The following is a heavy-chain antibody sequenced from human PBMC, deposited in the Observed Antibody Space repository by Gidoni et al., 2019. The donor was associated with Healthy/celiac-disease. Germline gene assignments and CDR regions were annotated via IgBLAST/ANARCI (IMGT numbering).Heavy chain of an antibody. D-gene: IGHD6-19*01. Sequence: EVQLVESGGGWVRPGGSLRLTCAASRFTFSSYQMNWVRQAPGKGLEWISYITNSGRTIYYAASLKGRFIISSDNATKSLFLQMNSLRADDTAVYYCAGDTSCGWYSPLNYWGQGTLVTVSS. J-gene: IGHJ4*02. V-gene: IGHV3-48*03. CDR1: RFTFSSYQ. CDR3: AGDTSCGWYSPLNY. CDR2: ITNSGRTI.